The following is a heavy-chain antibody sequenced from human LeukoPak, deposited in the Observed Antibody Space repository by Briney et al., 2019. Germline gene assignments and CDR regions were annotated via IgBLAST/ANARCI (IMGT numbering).Heavy chain of an antibody. CDR2: ISYDGSNK. D-gene: IGHD4-17*01. CDR1: GFTFSSYA. Sequence: GRSLRLSCAASGFTFSSYAMHWVRQAPGKGLEWVAVISYDGSNKYYADSVKGRFTISRDNSKNTLYLQMNSLRAEDTAVYYCAREPWYGDYVNYFDCWGQGTLVTVSS. CDR3: AREPWYGDYVNYFDC. J-gene: IGHJ4*02. V-gene: IGHV3-30-3*01.